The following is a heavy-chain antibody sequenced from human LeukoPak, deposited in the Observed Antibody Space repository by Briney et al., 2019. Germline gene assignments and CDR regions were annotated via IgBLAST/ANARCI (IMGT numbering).Heavy chain of an antibody. D-gene: IGHD6-13*01. V-gene: IGHV3-11*01. Sequence: PGGSLRLSCAASGFTFSDYYMSWIRQAPGKGLEWVSYISSSGSTIYYADSVKGRFTISRDNAKNSLYLQMNSLRAEDTAVYYCARDRAKQYSSILPAFDIWGQGTMVTVSS. CDR3: ARDRAKQYSSILPAFDI. CDR1: GFTFSDYY. J-gene: IGHJ3*02. CDR2: ISSSGSTI.